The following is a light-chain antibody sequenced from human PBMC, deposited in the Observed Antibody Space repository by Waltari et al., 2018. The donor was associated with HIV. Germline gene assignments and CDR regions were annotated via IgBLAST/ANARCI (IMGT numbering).Light chain of an antibody. CDR2: DVS. Sequence: QSALTQPASVSGSPGQSITISCSGTSSDVGGYDYVSWYQQNAGKAPKLIIYDVSKWPSGVSNRFSGSKSGNTASLTISGLQAEDEADYYCSSYTSSNILVFGGGTRLTVL. CDR1: SSDVGGYDY. CDR3: SSYTSSNILV. J-gene: IGLJ3*02. V-gene: IGLV2-14*01.